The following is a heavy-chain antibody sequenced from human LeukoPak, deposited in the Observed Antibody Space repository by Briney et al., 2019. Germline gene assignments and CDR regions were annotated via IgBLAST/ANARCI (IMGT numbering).Heavy chain of an antibody. J-gene: IGHJ4*02. Sequence: ASVKVTCKASGYTFTSYDINWVRQATGQGLEWMGWMNPNSGNTGYAQKFQGRVTMTRNTSISTAYMELSSLRSEDTAVYYCARYYYDSSGYYYWGQGTLVTVSS. CDR1: GYTFTSYD. CDR3: ARYYYDSSGYYY. D-gene: IGHD3-22*01. CDR2: MNPNSGNT. V-gene: IGHV1-8*01.